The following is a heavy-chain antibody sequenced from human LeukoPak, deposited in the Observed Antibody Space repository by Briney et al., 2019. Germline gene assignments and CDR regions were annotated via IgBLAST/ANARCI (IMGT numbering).Heavy chain of an antibody. CDR1: GFTFSSYG. CDR3: ARSKGCSGGSCSRRFDP. V-gene: IGHV3-30*03. CDR2: ISYDGSNK. J-gene: IGHJ5*02. D-gene: IGHD2-15*01. Sequence: GGSLRLSCAASGFTFSSYGMHWVRQAPGKGLEWVAVISYDGSNKYYADSVKGRFTISRDNSKNTPYLQMNSLRAEGTAVYYCARSKGCSGGSCSRRFDPWGQGTLVTVSS.